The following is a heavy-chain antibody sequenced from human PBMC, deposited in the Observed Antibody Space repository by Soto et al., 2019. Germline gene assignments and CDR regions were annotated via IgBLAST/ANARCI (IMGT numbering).Heavy chain of an antibody. D-gene: IGHD3-3*01. Sequence: QVQLVESGGGVVQPGRSLRLSCAASGFSFSSYGMHWVRQAPGKGLEWVAVMSFDGSDNYYGDSVKGRFTISRDNSKNTLYLQMNSLRVEDTAVYFCAKGLTIFGVVGIFDPWGQGTLVTVSS. CDR3: AKGLTIFGVVGIFDP. J-gene: IGHJ5*02. CDR1: GFSFSSYG. V-gene: IGHV3-30*18. CDR2: MSFDGSDN.